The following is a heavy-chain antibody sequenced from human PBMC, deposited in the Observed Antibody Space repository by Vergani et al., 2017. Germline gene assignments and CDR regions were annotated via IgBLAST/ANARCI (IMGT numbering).Heavy chain of an antibody. CDR3: AGSSYCGGDCFSYYFDY. CDR1: GGTFSSYA. Sequence: QVQLVQSGAEVKKPGSSVKVSCKASGGTFSSYAISWVRQAPGQGLEWMGGIIPIFGTANYAQKFQGRVTITADESTSTAYMELSSLRSEDTAVYYCAGSSYCGGDCFSYYFDYWGQGTLVTVSS. J-gene: IGHJ4*02. V-gene: IGHV1-69*12. D-gene: IGHD2-21*01. CDR2: IIPIFGTA.